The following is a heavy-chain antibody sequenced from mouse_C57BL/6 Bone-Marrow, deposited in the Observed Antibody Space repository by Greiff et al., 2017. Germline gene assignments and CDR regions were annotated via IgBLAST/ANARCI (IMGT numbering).Heavy chain of an antibody. J-gene: IGHJ3*01. CDR2: INPGSGGT. CDR3: ARAKNWDSGFAY. CDR1: GYAFTNYL. Sequence: QVQLQQSGAELVRPGTSVKVSCKASGYAFTNYLIEWVKQRPGQGLEWIGVINPGSGGTNYNEKFKGKVTLTADKSSSTAYMQLSSLTSEDSAVYICARAKNWDSGFAYWGRGTLITVSA. D-gene: IGHD4-1*01. V-gene: IGHV1-54*01.